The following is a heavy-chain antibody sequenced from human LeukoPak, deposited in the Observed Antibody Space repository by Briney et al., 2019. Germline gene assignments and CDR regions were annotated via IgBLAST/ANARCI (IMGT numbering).Heavy chain of an antibody. V-gene: IGHV3-33*01. J-gene: IGHJ4*02. CDR1: GFTFSSYG. D-gene: IGHD3-22*01. Sequence: GRSLRLSYAASGFTFSSYGMHWVRQAPGKGLEWVAVMWYDGSNKYYADSVKGRFSISRDNSKNTLYLQMNSLRAEDTAVYYCARPQEKYYYDSSGYDYWGQGTLVTVSS. CDR3: ARPQEKYYYDSSGYDY. CDR2: MWYDGSNK.